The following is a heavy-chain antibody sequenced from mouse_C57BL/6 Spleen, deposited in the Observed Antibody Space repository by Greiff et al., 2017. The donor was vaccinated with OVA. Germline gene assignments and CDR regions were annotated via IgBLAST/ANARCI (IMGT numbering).Heavy chain of an antibody. CDR1: GYAFSSSW. J-gene: IGHJ4*01. CDR3: VAPSAMDY. Sequence: VQLQQSGPELVKPGASVKISCKASGYAFSSSWMNWVKQRPGKGLEWIGLVYPYNGGTSYNQKFKGKATLTVDTSSSTAYMELNSLTSEDSAVYYCVAPSAMDYWGQGTSVTVSS. V-gene: IGHV1-36*01. D-gene: IGHD1-3*01. CDR2: VYPYNGGT.